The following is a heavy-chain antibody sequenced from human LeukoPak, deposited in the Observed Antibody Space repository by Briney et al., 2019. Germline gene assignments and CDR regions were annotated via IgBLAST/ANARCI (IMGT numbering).Heavy chain of an antibody. V-gene: IGHV3-23*01. Sequence: GGSLRLSCAASGFTFSSYAMSWGRQAPGKGLEWVSAISGSGGSTYYADSVKGRFTISRDNSKNTLYLQMNSLRAEDTAVYYCAKSTLPAAMPRWFDPWGQGTLVTVSS. CDR2: ISGSGGST. CDR1: GFTFSSYA. D-gene: IGHD2-2*01. J-gene: IGHJ5*02. CDR3: AKSTLPAAMPRWFDP.